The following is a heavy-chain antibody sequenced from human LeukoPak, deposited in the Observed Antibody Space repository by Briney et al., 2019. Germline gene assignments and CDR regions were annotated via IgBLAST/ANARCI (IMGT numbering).Heavy chain of an antibody. J-gene: IGHJ4*02. CDR1: GYTFTSYY. D-gene: IGHD3-10*01. CDR3: ARVGDSGSPFDY. Sequence: GASVKVSCKASGYTFTSYYMHWLRQAPGQGLEWMGIINPSGGSTSYAQKFQGRVTMTRDTSTSTVYMGVSSLRSEDTAVYYCARVGDSGSPFDYRGQGTLVTVSS. CDR2: INPSGGST. V-gene: IGHV1-46*01.